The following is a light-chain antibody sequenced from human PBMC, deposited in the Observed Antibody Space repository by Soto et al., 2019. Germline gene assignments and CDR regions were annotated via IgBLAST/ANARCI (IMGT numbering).Light chain of an antibody. CDR1: QSLLYSNGYNY. J-gene: IGKJ3*01. V-gene: IGKV2-28*01. CDR3: LQGRHLPFT. Sequence: DVVMTQSPLSLPVTPGEPASISCRSSQSLLYSNGYNYLDWYLQKPGQSPQLLIYLGSNRASGGPERFQGSGIWTDFTLEISRVEPGEVGVYFLLQGRHLPFTFGPGTKVHIK. CDR2: LGS.